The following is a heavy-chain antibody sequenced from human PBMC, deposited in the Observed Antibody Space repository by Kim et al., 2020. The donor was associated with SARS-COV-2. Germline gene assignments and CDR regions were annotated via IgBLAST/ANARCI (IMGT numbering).Heavy chain of an antibody. CDR1: GFTFGDYA. CDR3: ARGRSGWGDDAFDI. J-gene: IGHJ3*02. V-gene: IGHV3-9*01. D-gene: IGHD6-19*01. CDR2: INWNSKSI. Sequence: GGSLRLSCAASGFTFGDYAMHWVRQAPGKGLEWVSGINWNSKSIGYAASVKGRFTISRDNAKNSLYVQVNSLRSEDTALYFCARGRSGWGDDAFDIWGQG.